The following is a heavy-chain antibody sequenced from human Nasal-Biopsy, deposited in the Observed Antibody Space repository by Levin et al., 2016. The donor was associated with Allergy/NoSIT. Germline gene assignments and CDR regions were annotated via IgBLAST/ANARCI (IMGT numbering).Heavy chain of an antibody. Sequence: ASVKVSCKASGYTFNSHDIHWVRRAAGQGLEWMGWMNPNSGNTGYAQKFQGRVTMTRNTSTATAYMELSSLRSDDTAVYFCARSIKYYDSSDYYSGMDYWGQGTLVTVSS. J-gene: IGHJ4*02. CDR1: GYTFNSHD. D-gene: IGHD3-22*01. V-gene: IGHV1-8*01. CDR2: MNPNSGNT. CDR3: ARSIKYYDSSDYYSGMDY.